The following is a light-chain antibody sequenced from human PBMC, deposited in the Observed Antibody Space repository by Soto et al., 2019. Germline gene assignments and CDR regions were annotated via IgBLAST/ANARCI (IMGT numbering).Light chain of an antibody. V-gene: IGKV3-20*01. J-gene: IGKJ1*01. CDR1: QSVSNY. Sequence: ILLTQSPCTLSLSPGERATLSCRASQSVSNYLAWYQRKPGQAPRLLIYGASSRATGIPDRFSGSGSGTDFTLTISRLEPEDFAVYYCHQYGGSPQTFGKGTKV. CDR3: HQYGGSPQT. CDR2: GAS.